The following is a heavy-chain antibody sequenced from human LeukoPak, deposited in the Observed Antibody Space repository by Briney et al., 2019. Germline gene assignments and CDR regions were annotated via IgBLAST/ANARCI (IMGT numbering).Heavy chain of an antibody. D-gene: IGHD3-3*01. CDR3: ARDLRDDFWSGYYNFDY. CDR1: GSTLSSYH. CDR2: INTNTGNP. J-gene: IGHJ4*02. Sequence: GASVKVSCKVSGSTLSSYHMNWVRQAPGQGLEWMGWINTNTGNPTYAQGFTGRFVFSLDTSVNTAYLQISSLKAEDTAVYYCARDLRDDFWSGYYNFDYWGQGTLVTVSS. V-gene: IGHV7-4-1*02.